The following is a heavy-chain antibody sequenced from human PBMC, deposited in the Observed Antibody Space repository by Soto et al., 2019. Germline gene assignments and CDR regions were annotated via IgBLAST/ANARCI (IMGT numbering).Heavy chain of an antibody. CDR3: GRDFRFSSGLSEFDY. CDR1: GFTFTIFA. V-gene: IGHV3-30-3*01. CDR2: ISYDGNNK. D-gene: IGHD6-19*01. J-gene: IGHJ4*02. Sequence: PGGSLRLSCAASGFTFTIFAMHWVRQAPGKGLEWVALISYDGNNKYYADSVKGRFTISRDNSKNTLYLQMNSLRTEDTALYYCGRDFRFSSGLSEFDYWGQGALVTVSS.